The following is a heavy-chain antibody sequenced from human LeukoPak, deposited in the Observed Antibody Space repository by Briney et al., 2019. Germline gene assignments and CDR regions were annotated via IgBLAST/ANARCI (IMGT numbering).Heavy chain of an antibody. Sequence: ASVKVSCKASGYTFTDYYIHWVRQAPGQGFEWMGWINPNSGGTSYAQKFQDRVTLTRDTSIRTAYMELSRLTSDDTAVYYCARHPNLDYWGQGTLVFVSS. CDR1: GYTFTDYY. CDR3: ARHPNLDY. V-gene: IGHV1-2*02. CDR2: INPNSGGT. J-gene: IGHJ4*02.